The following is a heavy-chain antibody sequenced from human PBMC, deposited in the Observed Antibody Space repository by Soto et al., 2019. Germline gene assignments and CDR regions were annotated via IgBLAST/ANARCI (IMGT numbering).Heavy chain of an antibody. CDR2: ISGSGDYT. V-gene: IGHV3-23*01. Sequence: EVQLLESGGNLVQPGESLRLSCAASGFTFSSYAMTWVRQAPGKGLEWVSSISGSGDYTYFADSVTGRFTISRDNSKDTLYLQMSSLRVEDTAIYYCAKDSRSHPQGWFDPWGQGTLVTVSS. CDR1: GFTFSSYA. CDR3: AKDSRSHPQGWFDP. J-gene: IGHJ5*02. D-gene: IGHD2-15*01.